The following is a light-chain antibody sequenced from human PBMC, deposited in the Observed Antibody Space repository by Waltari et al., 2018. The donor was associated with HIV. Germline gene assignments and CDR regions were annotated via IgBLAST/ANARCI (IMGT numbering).Light chain of an antibody. Sequence: QSALTQPPSASGSPGHSVTISCTGTSSDVAGYNYVSWYQQHPGKAPQLIIYEVNKRPSGVPDRFSGSKSGNTASLTGSGLQAEDEADYYCSSYAGTRYVFGTGTKVTVL. V-gene: IGLV2-8*01. CDR2: EVN. CDR3: SSYAGTRYV. CDR1: SSDVAGYNY. J-gene: IGLJ1*01.